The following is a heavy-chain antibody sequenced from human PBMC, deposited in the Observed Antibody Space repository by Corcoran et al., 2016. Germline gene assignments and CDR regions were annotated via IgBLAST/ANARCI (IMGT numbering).Heavy chain of an antibody. V-gene: IGHV3-23*01. CDR1: GFTFSSAG. CDR2: ISGGGTYT. D-gene: IGHD5-12*01. Sequence: EVQVLESGGGLVQPGGSLRLSCAASGFTFSSAGMSWVRRAPGKGLEWVSSISGGGTYTYYADSVKGRFTISRDNSKNTLYVQMNSLRAEETAVYYCARDVREGNNYGWFDPWGQGTLVTVSS. J-gene: IGHJ5*02. CDR3: ARDVREGNNYGWFDP.